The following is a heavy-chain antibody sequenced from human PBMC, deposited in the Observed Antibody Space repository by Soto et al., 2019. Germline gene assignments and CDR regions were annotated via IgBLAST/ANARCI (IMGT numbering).Heavy chain of an antibody. V-gene: IGHV3-30*03. D-gene: IGHD6-13*01. CDR2: IAYDGINK. J-gene: IGHJ6*02. Sequence: QVQLVESGGGVGQPGTSLSLSCAASGFTFGHYGMHWVRQAPGKGREGVAVIAYDGINKHPSDSVKGRFTIARDNSKNTVSLQMDSLTVEDTAVYYCARGTIFLVSKSSDGNGMDVWGQGTTVTVSS. CDR3: ARGTIFLVSKSSDGNGMDV. CDR1: GFTFGHYG.